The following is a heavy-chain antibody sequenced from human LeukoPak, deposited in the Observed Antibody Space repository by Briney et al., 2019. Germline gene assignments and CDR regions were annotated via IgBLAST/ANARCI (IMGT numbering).Heavy chain of an antibody. CDR3: ARQYYDILTGYYIHFDY. CDR1: GYTFIGYS. V-gene: IGHV7-4-1*02. J-gene: IGHJ4*02. CDR2: ISTTTGNP. Sequence: ASVKVSCKTSGYTFIGYSINWLRQAPGQGLEWMGWISTTTGNPTYAQGFTGRFAFSLDTSVSTAYLQISSLKAEDTDVYYCARQYYDILTGYYIHFDYWGQGTLVTVSS. D-gene: IGHD3-9*01.